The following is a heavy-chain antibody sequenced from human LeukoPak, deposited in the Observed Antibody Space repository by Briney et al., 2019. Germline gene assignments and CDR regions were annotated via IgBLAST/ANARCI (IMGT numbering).Heavy chain of an antibody. CDR2: IYSGGST. J-gene: IGHJ4*02. CDR3: AKKMGPNYGDFGY. Sequence: GGSLRLSCAASGFTVSSNYMSWVRQAPGKGLEWVSVIYSGGSTYYADSVKGRFTISRDNSKNTLYLQMNSLRAEDTAVYYCAKKMGPNYGDFGYWGQGTLVTVSS. V-gene: IGHV3-53*01. D-gene: IGHD4-17*01. CDR1: GFTVSSNY.